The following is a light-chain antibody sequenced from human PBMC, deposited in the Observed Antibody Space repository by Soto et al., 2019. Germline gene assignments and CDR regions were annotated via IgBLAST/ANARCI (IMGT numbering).Light chain of an antibody. CDR2: DAS. J-gene: IGKJ5*01. Sequence: DIPMTQSPSPLSESFVDRIIITCPASQDISNYLNWYQQNPGTAPKLLIYDASYLKAGVPPRFSGSGSGTDFSFIITSLQREDLATYYCQQYYGLPPLTFGQGTRLEI. CDR3: QQYYGLPPLT. CDR1: QDISNY. V-gene: IGKV1-33*01.